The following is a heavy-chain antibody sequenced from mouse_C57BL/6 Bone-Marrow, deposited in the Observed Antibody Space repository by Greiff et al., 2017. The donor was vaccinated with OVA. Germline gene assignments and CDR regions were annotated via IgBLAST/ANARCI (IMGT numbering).Heavy chain of an antibody. Sequence: EVQLQQSGAELVRPGASVKLSCTASGFNIKDDYMHWVKQRPEQGLEWIGWIDPENGDTEYAPKFQGKATITADTSSNTAYLQLSSLTSEDTAVDYCTTITTVVFDYWGQGTTLTVSS. V-gene: IGHV14-4*01. J-gene: IGHJ2*01. CDR1: GFNIKDDY. D-gene: IGHD1-1*01. CDR2: IDPENGDT. CDR3: TTITTVVFDY.